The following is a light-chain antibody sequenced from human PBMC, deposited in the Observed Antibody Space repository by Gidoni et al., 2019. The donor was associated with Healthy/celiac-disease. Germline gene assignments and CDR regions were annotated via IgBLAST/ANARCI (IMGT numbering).Light chain of an antibody. J-gene: IGKJ2*04. CDR2: GAS. CDR3: QQYGSSPMCS. V-gene: IGKV3-20*01. CDR1: QSVSSSY. Sequence: EIVLTQSPGTLSLSPGERATLSCRASQSVSSSYLAWDQQKPGQAPRLLIYGASSRATGIPDRFSGSWSGTDFTLTISRLEPEDFAVYYCQQYGSSPMCSFXXXTKLEIK.